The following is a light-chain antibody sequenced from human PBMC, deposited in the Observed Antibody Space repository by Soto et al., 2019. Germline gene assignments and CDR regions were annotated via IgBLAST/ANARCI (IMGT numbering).Light chain of an antibody. V-gene: IGKV1-39*01. CDR3: QQSYSTLWT. J-gene: IGKJ1*01. Sequence: DIQMTQSPSSLSASVGDRVTITCRASQSISSYLNWYQQKPGKAPTLLIYAASSLQSGVPSRFSGSGSGRDFTLTISSLQHEQCATYYCQQSYSTLWTFGQGTKVEIK. CDR2: AAS. CDR1: QSISSY.